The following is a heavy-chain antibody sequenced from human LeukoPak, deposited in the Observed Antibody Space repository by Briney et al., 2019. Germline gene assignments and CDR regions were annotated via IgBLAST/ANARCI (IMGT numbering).Heavy chain of an antibody. CDR2: ISSSGSHM. CDR3: ARAGSYSSSDFDC. V-gene: IGHV3-21*06. CDR1: GFTFRNYN. D-gene: IGHD6-6*01. J-gene: IGHJ4*02. Sequence: PGGSLRLSCAASGFTFRNYNMNWVRQAPGKGLEWVSSISSSGSHMYYADSVRGRFTISRDNAKNSLYLQVTSLRAEDTAVYYCARAGSYSSSDFDCWGQGTLVTVSS.